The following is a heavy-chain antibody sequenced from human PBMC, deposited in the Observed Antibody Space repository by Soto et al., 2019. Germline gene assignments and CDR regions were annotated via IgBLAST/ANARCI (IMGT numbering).Heavy chain of an antibody. D-gene: IGHD2-15*01. Sequence: GGSLRLSCAASGFTFSSYALNWVRQAPGKGLEWVSSISSSSSYIYYADSVKGRFTISRDNAKNSLYLQMNSLRAEDTAVYYCATATRATTNYYYYGMDVWGQGTTVTVSS. CDR3: ATATRATTNYYYYGMDV. V-gene: IGHV3-21*01. CDR2: ISSSSSYI. CDR1: GFTFSSYA. J-gene: IGHJ6*02.